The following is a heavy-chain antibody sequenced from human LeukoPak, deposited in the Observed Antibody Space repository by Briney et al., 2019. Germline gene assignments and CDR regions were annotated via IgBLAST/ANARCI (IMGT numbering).Heavy chain of an antibody. J-gene: IGHJ4*02. CDR3: ASYYTGSSWYDY. Sequence: PSETLSLTCAVYGGSFSGYYWSWIRQPPGKGLEWIGETNHSGSTNYNPSLKSRVTISVDTSKNQFSLKLSSVTAADTAVYYCASYYTGSSWYDYWGQGTLVTVSS. CDR1: GGSFSGYY. V-gene: IGHV4-34*01. CDR2: TNHSGST. D-gene: IGHD6-13*01.